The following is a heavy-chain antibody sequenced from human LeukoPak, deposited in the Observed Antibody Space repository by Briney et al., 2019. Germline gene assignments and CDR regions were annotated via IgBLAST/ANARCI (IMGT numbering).Heavy chain of an antibody. CDR1: GFTFSSYG. J-gene: IGHJ4*02. Sequence: GGSLRLSCEVSGFTFSSYGMHWVRQAPGKGLEWVAVISYDGSNKYYADSVKGRFTISGDNSKNTLYLQMNSLRAEDAAVYYCAKDHYFDYWGQGTLVTVSS. CDR2: ISYDGSNK. CDR3: AKDHYFDY. V-gene: IGHV3-30*18.